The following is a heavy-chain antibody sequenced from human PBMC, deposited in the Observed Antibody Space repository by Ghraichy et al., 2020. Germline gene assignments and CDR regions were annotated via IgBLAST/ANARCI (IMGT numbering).Heavy chain of an antibody. Sequence: SQTLSRTCTVSGGSISSYYWSWIRQPPGKGLEWIGYIYYSGSTNYNPSLKSRVTISVDTSKNQFSLKLSSVTAADTAVYYCASLNRRQLWPVDYWGQGTLVTISS. CDR3: ASLNRRQLWPVDY. J-gene: IGHJ4*02. V-gene: IGHV4-59*08. CDR1: GGSISSYY. CDR2: IYYSGST. D-gene: IGHD5-18*01.